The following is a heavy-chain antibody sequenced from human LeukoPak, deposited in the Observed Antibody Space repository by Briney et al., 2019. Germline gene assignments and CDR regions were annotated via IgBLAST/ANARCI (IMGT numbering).Heavy chain of an antibody. J-gene: IGHJ4*02. CDR1: GFTFGKYW. D-gene: IGHD3-3*01. CDR3: ARDQYDTWSRRGNFDS. CDR2: IKLDGSEK. Sequence: GGSLRLSCVASGFTFGKYWTSWVRQAPGKGLEWVANIKLDGSEKNYVDSVKGRSTISRDNTKNSLYLQMNSLRAEDTAVFYCARDQYDTWSRRGNFDSWGQGTLVIVSS. V-gene: IGHV3-7*03.